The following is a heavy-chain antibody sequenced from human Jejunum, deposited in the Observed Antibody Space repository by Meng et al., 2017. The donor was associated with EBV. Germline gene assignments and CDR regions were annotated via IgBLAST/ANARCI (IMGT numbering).Heavy chain of an antibody. CDR1: GSSVTGYNY. CDR3: ARGRGYDYGDS. CDR2: LYYAGKA. D-gene: IGHD5-12*01. Sequence: QGHLQGSGPGLVKPSETLSLTCSVSGSSVTGYNYWTWIRQPPGKGLEWIGNLYYAGKAIYKPSLQSRVTISVDTSKNQISLKVTSVTAADTAIYYCARGRGYDYGDSWGQGTLVTVSS. J-gene: IGHJ5*02. V-gene: IGHV4-61*01.